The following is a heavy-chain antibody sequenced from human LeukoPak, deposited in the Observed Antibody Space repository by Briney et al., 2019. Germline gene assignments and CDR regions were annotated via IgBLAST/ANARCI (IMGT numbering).Heavy chain of an antibody. D-gene: IGHD5-24*01. V-gene: IGHV3-30*17. CDR3: TRDAYNFNDFDY. CDR2: VSSHGNDG. J-gene: IGHJ4*02. Sequence: PGGSLRLSCAVSKFTFSNYAMHWVRQPPGKGLEWVAVVSSHGNDGYYADSVRGRFTISRDNSKNTLYLQIDSLRLEDTAIYYCTRDAYNFNDFDYWGQGTLVTVSS. CDR1: KFTFSNYA.